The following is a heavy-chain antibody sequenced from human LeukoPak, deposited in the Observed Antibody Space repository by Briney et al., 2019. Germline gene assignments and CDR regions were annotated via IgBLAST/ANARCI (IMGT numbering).Heavy chain of an antibody. CDR2: ISSSNSYI. V-gene: IGHV3-21*01. D-gene: IGHD2-15*01. CDR3: AASGPLVAATPH. Sequence: PGGSLRLSCAASGFTFSSYTMNWVRQAPGKGLEWVSSISSSNSYIYYADSVKGRFTISRDNAKNSLYLQLNSLRAEDTAVYYCAASGPLVAATPHWGQGTLVTVSS. CDR1: GFTFSSYT. J-gene: IGHJ4*02.